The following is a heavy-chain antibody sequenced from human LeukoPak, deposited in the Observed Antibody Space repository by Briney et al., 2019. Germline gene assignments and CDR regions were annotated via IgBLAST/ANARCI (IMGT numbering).Heavy chain of an antibody. CDR1: GFTFSSYS. CDR3: ARKEDIVLMVYARDGYGMDV. D-gene: IGHD2-8*01. CDR2: ISSSSSYI. Sequence: GGSLRLSCAASGFTFSSYSMNWVRQAPGKGLEWDSSISSSSSYIYYADSVKGRFTISRDNAKNSLYLQMNSLRAEDTAVYYCARKEDIVLMVYARDGYGMDVWGQGTTVTVSS. V-gene: IGHV3-21*01. J-gene: IGHJ6*02.